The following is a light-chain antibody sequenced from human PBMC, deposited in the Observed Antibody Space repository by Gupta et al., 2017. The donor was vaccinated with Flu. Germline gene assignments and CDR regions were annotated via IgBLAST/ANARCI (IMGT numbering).Light chain of an antibody. Sequence: GEQMAKQYVYWYHQRPGQAPLLVIYKDTERPSGIPERFSGSSSGTTATLTISLVQAEDEGDYYCQSGDSNVAFPWVFGGGTKVTVV. CDR1: QMAKQY. J-gene: IGLJ3*02. V-gene: IGLV3-25*03. CDR2: KDT. CDR3: QSGDSNVAFPWV.